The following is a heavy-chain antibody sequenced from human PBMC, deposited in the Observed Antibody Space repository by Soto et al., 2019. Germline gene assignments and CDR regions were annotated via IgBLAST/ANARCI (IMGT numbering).Heavy chain of an antibody. Sequence: CVSQAPRKWLEWVSVIYSGGSTSYADSVKGRFAISRDNSKNTLYLQMNSLRAEDTAVYYCARTSRPNCSGGTCYFDCWGQGTLVTVSS. CDR2: IYSGGST. CDR3: ARTSRPNCSGGTCYFDC. D-gene: IGHD2-15*01. V-gene: IGHV3-53*01. J-gene: IGHJ4*02.